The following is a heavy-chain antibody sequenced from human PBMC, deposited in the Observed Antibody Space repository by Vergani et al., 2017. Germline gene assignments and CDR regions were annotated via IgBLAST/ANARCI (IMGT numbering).Heavy chain of an antibody. CDR3: ARDYASSVYYANDAFDI. CDR1: GGSISSGTYY. V-gene: IGHV4-61*02. D-gene: IGHD3-22*01. J-gene: IGHJ3*02. CDR2: VYTGGSA. Sequence: QVQLQESGPGLVKPSQTLSLTCTVSGGSISSGTYYWTWIRQPAGKGLEWIGRVYTGGSANYHPSFKSRVTISLDTSRNQFSLNLNSVTAADTAVYYGARDYASSVYYANDAFDIWGRGTKVTVSS.